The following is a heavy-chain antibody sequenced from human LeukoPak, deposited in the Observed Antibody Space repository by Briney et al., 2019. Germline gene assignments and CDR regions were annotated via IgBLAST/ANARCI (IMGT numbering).Heavy chain of an antibody. D-gene: IGHD6-13*01. J-gene: IGHJ4*02. CDR3: ARTLGGRAAAGTDY. CDR2: IKQDGSEK. V-gene: IGHV3-7*03. CDR1: GFTFSSYW. Sequence: GGSLRLSCAASGFTFSSYWMSWVRQAPGKGLEWVANIKQDGSEKYYVDSVKGRFTISRDNAKNSLYLQMNSLRAEDTAVYYCARTLGGRAAAGTDYWGQGTPVTVSS.